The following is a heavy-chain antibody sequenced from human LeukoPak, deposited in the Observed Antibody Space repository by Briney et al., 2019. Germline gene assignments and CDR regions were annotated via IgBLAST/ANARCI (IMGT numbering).Heavy chain of an antibody. Sequence: SETLSLTCTVSGGFISSYYWSWIRQPPGRGLEWIGNIYYSGSTNCNPSLKSRVTISVDTSKNQFSLKLSSVTAADTAVYYCARQSGRLFTYSGSFHFDYWGQGTLVAVSS. D-gene: IGHD1-26*01. J-gene: IGHJ4*02. CDR2: IYYSGST. V-gene: IGHV4-59*08. CDR3: ARQSGRLFTYSGSFHFDY. CDR1: GGFISSYY.